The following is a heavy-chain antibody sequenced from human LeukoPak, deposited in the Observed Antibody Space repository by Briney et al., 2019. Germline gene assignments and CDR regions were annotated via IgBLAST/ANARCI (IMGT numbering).Heavy chain of an antibody. CDR1: EFTFSSYS. CDR2: ITSDRRTI. CDR3: ARSTSGTFDY. V-gene: IGHV3-48*01. D-gene: IGHD6-13*01. J-gene: IGHJ4*02. Sequence: GGSLRLSCAASEFTFSSYSMNWVRQAPGKGLEWVSYITSDRRTISYADPVKGRFTISRDNDKRLLYLQMDSLRAGDTAIYYCARSTSGTFDYWGQGMLVTVSS.